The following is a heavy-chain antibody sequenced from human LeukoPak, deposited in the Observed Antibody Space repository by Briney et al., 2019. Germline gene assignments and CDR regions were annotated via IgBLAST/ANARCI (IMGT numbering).Heavy chain of an antibody. CDR2: IYYSGST. V-gene: IGHV4-59*08. CDR1: GGSISSYY. Sequence: SETLSLTCTVSGGSISSYYWSWIRQPPGKGLEWIGYIYYSGSTNYNPSLKSRVTISVDTSKNQFSLKLSSVTAADTAVYYCARGTVTTMAYYVDYWGQGTLVTVSS. D-gene: IGHD4-11*01. CDR3: ARGTVTTMAYYVDY. J-gene: IGHJ4*02.